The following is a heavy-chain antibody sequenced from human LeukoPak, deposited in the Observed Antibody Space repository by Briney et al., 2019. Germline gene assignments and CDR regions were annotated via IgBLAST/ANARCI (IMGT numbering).Heavy chain of an antibody. CDR2: IYHSGST. CDR3: ARQGSGGRSFDV. Sequence: SETLSLTCAVSGGSISSSNWWSWVRQPPGKGLEWIGEIYHSGSTNYNPSLKSRVTISIDTSKNQVSLRLSSVTAADTAVYYCARQGSGGRSFDVWGQGTMVTVSS. CDR1: GGSISSSNW. D-gene: IGHD1-26*01. J-gene: IGHJ3*01. V-gene: IGHV4-4*02.